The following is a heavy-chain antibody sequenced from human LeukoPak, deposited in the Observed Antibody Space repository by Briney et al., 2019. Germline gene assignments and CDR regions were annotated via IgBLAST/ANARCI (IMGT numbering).Heavy chain of an antibody. CDR3: ARDGTIDDRYNWFDP. Sequence: SETLSLTCTVSGGSISSSSYCWGWIRQPPGKGLEWIGSIYYSGSTYYNPSLKSRVTISVDTSKNQFSLKLSSVTAADTAVYYCARDGTIDDRYNWFDPWGQGTLVTVSS. CDR2: IYYSGST. J-gene: IGHJ5*02. D-gene: IGHD2-2*01. CDR1: GGSISSSSYC. V-gene: IGHV4-39*07.